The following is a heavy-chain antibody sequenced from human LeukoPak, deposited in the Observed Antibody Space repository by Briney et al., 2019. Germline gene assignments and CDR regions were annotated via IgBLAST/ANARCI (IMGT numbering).Heavy chain of an antibody. CDR2: IKQDGSEK. J-gene: IGHJ6*02. CDR3: ARGGDIVVVPAAIGYYGMDV. D-gene: IGHD2-2*01. CDR1: GFTFSSYW. V-gene: IGHV3-7*01. Sequence: GGSLRLSCAASGFTFSSYWMSWVRQAPGKGLEWVANIKQDGSEKYYVDSVKGRFTISRDNAKNSLYLQMNSLRAEDTAVYYCARGGDIVVVPAAIGYYGMDVWGQGTTVTVSS.